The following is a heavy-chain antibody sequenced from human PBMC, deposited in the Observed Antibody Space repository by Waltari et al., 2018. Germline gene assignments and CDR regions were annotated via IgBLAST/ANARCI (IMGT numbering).Heavy chain of an antibody. D-gene: IGHD2-2*01. CDR1: GGSISSHY. CDR2: IYYSGST. Sequence: QVQLQESGPGLVKPSETLSLTCTVSGGSISSHYWSWIRQPPGKGLEWIGYIYYSGSTNYNPGRKSRVTISVDTAKNQFYLKLSSVTAADTAVYYCARDRGIVVVPAAHSRAFDIWGQGTMVTVSS. J-gene: IGHJ3*02. V-gene: IGHV4-59*11. CDR3: ARDRGIVVVPAAHSRAFDI.